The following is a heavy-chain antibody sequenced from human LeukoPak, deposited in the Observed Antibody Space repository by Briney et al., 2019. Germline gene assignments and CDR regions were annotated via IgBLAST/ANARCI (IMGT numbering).Heavy chain of an antibody. Sequence: SETLSLTCTVSGGSISSYYWSWIRQPPGKGLEWIGYIYYSGSTNYNPSLKSRVTISVDTSKNQFSLKLSSVTAADTAVYYCARVAEYCSSTSCYYYYYYMDVRGKGTTVTVSS. CDR2: IYYSGST. CDR1: GGSISSYY. J-gene: IGHJ6*03. D-gene: IGHD2-2*01. V-gene: IGHV4-59*01. CDR3: ARVAEYCSSTSCYYYYYYMDV.